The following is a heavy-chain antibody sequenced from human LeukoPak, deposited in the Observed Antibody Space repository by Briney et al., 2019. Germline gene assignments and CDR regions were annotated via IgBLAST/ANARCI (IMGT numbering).Heavy chain of an antibody. CDR3: AKSNGYGLVDI. V-gene: IGHV4-4*02. J-gene: IGHJ3*02. CDR1: GGSISSSNW. Sequence: PSETLSLTCAVSGGSISSSNWWSWVRQPPGKGLEWIGEIYHSGSTYYNPSLKSRVTISVDTSKNQFSLRLNSVTAADTAVYYCAKSNGYGLVDIWGQGTMVTVSS. CDR2: IYHSGST. D-gene: IGHD3-10*01.